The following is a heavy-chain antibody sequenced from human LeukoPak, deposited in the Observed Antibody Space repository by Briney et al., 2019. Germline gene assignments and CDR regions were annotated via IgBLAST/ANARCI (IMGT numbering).Heavy chain of an antibody. CDR1: GFTFSSYE. Sequence: PGGSLRLSCAASGFTFSSYEMNWVRQAPGKGLEWVSGINWNGGSTGYADSVKGRFTISRDNAKNSLYLQMNSLRAEDTALYYCARDLPRDYDILTGYYLNYYYYYMDVWGKGTTVTVSS. CDR3: ARDLPRDYDILTGYYLNYYYYYMDV. CDR2: INWNGGST. V-gene: IGHV3-20*04. D-gene: IGHD3-9*01. J-gene: IGHJ6*03.